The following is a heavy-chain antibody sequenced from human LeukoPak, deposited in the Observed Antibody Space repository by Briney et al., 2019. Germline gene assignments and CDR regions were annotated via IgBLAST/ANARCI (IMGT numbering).Heavy chain of an antibody. V-gene: IGHV3-53*01. J-gene: IGHJ4*02. D-gene: IGHD4-17*01. CDR3: AGMGKATVISSNTTDY. CDR1: GFTVSSNY. CDR2: IYSGGST. Sequence: GGSLRLSCAASGFTVSSNYMSWVRQAPGKGLEWVSVIYSGGSTYYADSVKGRFTISRDNSKNTLYLQMNSLRAEDTAVYYCAGMGKATVISSNTTDYWGQGTLVTVSS.